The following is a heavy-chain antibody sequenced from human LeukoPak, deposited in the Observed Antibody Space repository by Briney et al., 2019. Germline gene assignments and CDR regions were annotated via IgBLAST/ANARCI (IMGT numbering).Heavy chain of an antibody. CDR2: ISVYNGNT. V-gene: IGHV1-18*01. Sequence: GASVKVSCKASGYTFTSYGISWVRQAPGQGLEWMGWISVYNGNTNYAQKLQGRVTMTTDTSTSTAYMELRSLRSDDTAVYYCARLYCSSTSCYRDYYYMDVWGKGTTVTVSS. CDR3: ARLYCSSTSCYRDYYYMDV. J-gene: IGHJ6*03. CDR1: GYTFTSYG. D-gene: IGHD2-2*01.